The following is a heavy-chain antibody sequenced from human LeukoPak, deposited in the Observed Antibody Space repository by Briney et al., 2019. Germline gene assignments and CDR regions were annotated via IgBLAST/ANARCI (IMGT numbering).Heavy chain of an antibody. V-gene: IGHV4-59*08. CDR1: GGSISSYY. CDR2: IYYSGST. CDR3: ARALMVYASDY. J-gene: IGHJ4*02. D-gene: IGHD2-8*01. Sequence: SETLSLTCTVSGGSISSYYWNWIRQPPGKGLEWIGYIYYSGSTNYNPSLRSRVTISVDTSKNQFSLKVGSVTAADTAVYYCARALMVYASDYWGQGALVTVSS.